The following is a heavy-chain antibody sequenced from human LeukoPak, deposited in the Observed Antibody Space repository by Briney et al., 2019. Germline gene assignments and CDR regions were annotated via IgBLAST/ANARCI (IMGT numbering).Heavy chain of an antibody. CDR1: GGSFSGYY. CDR2: INHSGST. Sequence: PSETLSLTCAVYGGSFSGYYWSWIRQPPGKGLEWIGEINHSGSTNYNPSLKSRVTISVDTSKNQFSLKLSSVTAADTAVYYCARGGRRITIFGVVIRGTFNWFDPWGQGTLVTVSS. J-gene: IGHJ5*02. CDR3: ARGGRRITIFGVVIRGTFNWFDP. V-gene: IGHV4-34*01. D-gene: IGHD3-3*01.